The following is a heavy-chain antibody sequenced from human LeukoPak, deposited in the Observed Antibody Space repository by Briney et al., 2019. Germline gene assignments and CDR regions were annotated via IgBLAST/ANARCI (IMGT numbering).Heavy chain of an antibody. Sequence: SETLSLTCTVSGGSISSYYWSWIRQPPGKGLEWIGYIYYSGSTNYNPSLKSRVTISVDTSKNQFSLKLSSVTAADTAVYYCARDTGKVVPAAIDYWGQGTLVTVSS. CDR2: IYYSGST. D-gene: IGHD2-2*01. CDR1: GGSISSYY. V-gene: IGHV4-59*01. J-gene: IGHJ4*02. CDR3: ARDTGKVVPAAIDY.